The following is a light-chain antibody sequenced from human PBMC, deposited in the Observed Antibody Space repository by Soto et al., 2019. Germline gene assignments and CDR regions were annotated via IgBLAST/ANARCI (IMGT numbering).Light chain of an antibody. CDR2: DAS. V-gene: IGKV1-5*01. CDR1: QSISSW. CDR3: QQANSFSWT. Sequence: DIQMTQSPSTLSASVGDRVAMSCRASQSISSWLAWYQQKPGKAPKLLIYDASSLESGVPSRFSGSGSGTEFTLTISSLQPEDFATYYCQQANSFSWTFGQGTRWIS. J-gene: IGKJ1*01.